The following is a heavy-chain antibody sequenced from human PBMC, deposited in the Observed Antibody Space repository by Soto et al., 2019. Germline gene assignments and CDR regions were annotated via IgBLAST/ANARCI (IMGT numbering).Heavy chain of an antibody. V-gene: IGHV3-30-3*01. J-gene: IGHJ4*02. CDR1: GFTFSSYA. Sequence: GGSLRLSCAASGFTFSSYAMHWVRQAPGKGLEWVAVISYDGSNKYYADSVKGRFTISRDNSKNTLYLQMNSLRAEDTAVYYCESQSGYSYGTFDYWGQGTLVTVSS. CDR3: ESQSGYSYGTFDY. D-gene: IGHD5-18*01. CDR2: ISYDGSNK.